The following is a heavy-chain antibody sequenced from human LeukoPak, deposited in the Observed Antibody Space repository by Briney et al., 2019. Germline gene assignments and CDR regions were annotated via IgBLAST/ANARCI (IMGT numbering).Heavy chain of an antibody. V-gene: IGHV4-34*01. CDR3: ARPGQLGSLFYGLDV. CDR1: GGSFREYY. Sequence: SETLSLTCAVYGGSFREYYWTWIRQPPGKGLEWIGEINHSGSTNYNPSLKSRLTISVDTSKNQFSLKVSSVIAADTAIYYCARPGQLGSLFYGLDVWGQGTTVTVS. J-gene: IGHJ6*02. CDR2: INHSGST. D-gene: IGHD7-27*01.